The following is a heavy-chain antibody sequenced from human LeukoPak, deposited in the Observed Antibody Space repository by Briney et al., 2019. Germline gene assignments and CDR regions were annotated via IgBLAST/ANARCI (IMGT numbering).Heavy chain of an antibody. J-gene: IGHJ4*02. CDR3: AKDRAYDFWSGSPFDY. V-gene: IGHV3-9*01. Sequence: GRSLRLSCAASGVTFDDYAMHWVRQAPGKGLEWVSGISWNSGSIGYADSVKGRFTISRDNAKNSLYLQMNSLRAEDTALYYCAKDRAYDFWSGSPFDYWGQGTLVTVSS. D-gene: IGHD3-3*01. CDR1: GVTFDDYA. CDR2: ISWNSGSI.